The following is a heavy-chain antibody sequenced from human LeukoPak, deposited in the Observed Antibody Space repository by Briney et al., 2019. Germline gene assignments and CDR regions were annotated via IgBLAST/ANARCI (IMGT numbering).Heavy chain of an antibody. Sequence: GASVKVSCKASGYSFTGYYIHWVRQAPGQGPEWMGWINPNSGGTKYAQRFQGRVTMIRDTSISTAYMDLSSLTSDDTAVYFCARGYRDSIGPCLDSWGQGTLVTVSS. V-gene: IGHV1-2*02. CDR2: INPNSGGT. J-gene: IGHJ5*01. D-gene: IGHD3-22*01. CDR1: GYSFTGYY. CDR3: ARGYRDSIGPCLDS.